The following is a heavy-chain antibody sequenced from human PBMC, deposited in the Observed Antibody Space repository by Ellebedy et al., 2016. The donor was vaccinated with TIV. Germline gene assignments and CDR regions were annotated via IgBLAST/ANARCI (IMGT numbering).Heavy chain of an antibody. V-gene: IGHV3-7*03. Sequence: GESLKISCVASGFTFTRHWMSWVRPAPEKGLEWVANMKQDGSETNYVDSVNGRFTISRDNAKNSLHLQMNSLRAEDTAVYFCAKDRTPGDGYWVFDYWGQGTLVTVSS. CDR2: MKQDGSET. J-gene: IGHJ4*02. D-gene: IGHD5-18*01. CDR1: GFTFTRHW. CDR3: AKDRTPGDGYWVFDY.